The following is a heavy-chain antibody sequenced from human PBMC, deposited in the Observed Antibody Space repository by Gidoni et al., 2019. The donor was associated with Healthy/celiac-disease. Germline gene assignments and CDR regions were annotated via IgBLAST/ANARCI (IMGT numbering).Heavy chain of an antibody. D-gene: IGHD4-17*01. CDR1: GFSISTSGVG. Sequence: QITLKESGPTLVKPTQTITLTCTFSGFSISTSGVGVGWIRQPPGKALEWLALIYWDDDKRYSPSLKSRLNITKDTSKNHVVLTMTNMDPVDTATYYCAHSASTVTRFDYWGQGTLVTVSS. V-gene: IGHV2-5*02. CDR3: AHSASTVTRFDY. J-gene: IGHJ4*02. CDR2: IYWDDDK.